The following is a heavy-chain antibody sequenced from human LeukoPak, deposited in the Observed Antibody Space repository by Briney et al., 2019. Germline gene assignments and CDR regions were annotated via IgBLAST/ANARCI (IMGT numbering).Heavy chain of an antibody. J-gene: IGHJ4*02. D-gene: IGHD6-19*01. CDR2: IKEDGGEQ. V-gene: IGHV3-7*01. CDR3: ARDRAVAGLFDN. CDR1: GFTFTKYW. Sequence: PGDSLRLSCAASGFTFTKYWMTWVRQAPGKGLEWVANIKEDGGEQNYVDSVEGRFTISRDNTKNSVFLQMNSLRAEDTAVYYCARDRAVAGLFDNWGQGTLVTVSS.